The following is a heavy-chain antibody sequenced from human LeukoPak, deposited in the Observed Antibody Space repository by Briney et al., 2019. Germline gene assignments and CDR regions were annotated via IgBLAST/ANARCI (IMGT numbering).Heavy chain of an antibody. V-gene: IGHV1-18*01. J-gene: IGHJ4*02. Sequence: ASVKVSCKASGYTFTTYGISWVRQAPGQGLEWMGWINAYNGNTNYAQKLQGRVTMTRNTSISTAYMELSSLRSEDTAVYYCARGYGDYFDYWGQGTLVTVSS. CDR2: INAYNGNT. CDR3: ARGYGDYFDY. CDR1: GYTFTTYG. D-gene: IGHD4-17*01.